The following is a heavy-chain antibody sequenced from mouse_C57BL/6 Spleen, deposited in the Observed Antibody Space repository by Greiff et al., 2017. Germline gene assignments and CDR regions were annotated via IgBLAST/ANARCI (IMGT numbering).Heavy chain of an antibody. CDR1: GFNIKDDY. J-gene: IGHJ2*01. CDR3: TRGGHFDN. V-gene: IGHV14-4*01. CDR2: IDPENGDT. Sequence: VQLKESGAELVRPGASVKLSCTASGFNIKDDYMHWVKQRPEQGLEWIGWIDPENGDTEYASKFQGKATITADTSSNTAYLQLSSLTSEDTAVYDCTRGGHFDNWGQGTTLTVSS.